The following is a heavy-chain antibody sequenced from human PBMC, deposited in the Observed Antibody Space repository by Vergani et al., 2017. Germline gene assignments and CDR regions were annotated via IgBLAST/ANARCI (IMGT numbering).Heavy chain of an antibody. CDR2: IYYSGST. V-gene: IGHV4-31*03. CDR1: GGSISSGGYY. Sequence: QVQLQESGPGLVKPSQTLSLTCTVSGGSISSGGYYWSWIRQHPGKGLEWIGYIYYSGSTYYNPSLKSRVTISVDTSKNQFSLKLSSVTAADTAVYYCSRGSHYYDSSGYWSTPDTAGFDYWGQGTLVTVSS. CDR3: SRGSHYYDSSGYWSTPDTAGFDY. D-gene: IGHD3-22*01. J-gene: IGHJ4*02.